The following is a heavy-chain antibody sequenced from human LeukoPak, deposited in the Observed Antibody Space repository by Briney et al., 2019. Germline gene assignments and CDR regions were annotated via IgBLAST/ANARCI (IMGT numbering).Heavy chain of an antibody. CDR2: IYTSGSS. CDR1: GVSISPYY. V-gene: IGHV4-4*07. Sequence: SETLSLTCTVSGVSISPYYWSWIRQPAGKGLEWIGRIYTSGSSNYNPSLKSRVTMSIGTSKNQFSLKLTSVTAADTAVYHCARVSCTSASCSYYYYMDVWGKGTTVTVSS. D-gene: IGHD2-2*01. CDR3: ARVSCTSASCSYYYYMDV. J-gene: IGHJ6*03.